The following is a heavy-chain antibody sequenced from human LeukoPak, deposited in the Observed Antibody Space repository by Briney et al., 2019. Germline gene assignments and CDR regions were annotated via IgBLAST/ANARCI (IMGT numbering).Heavy chain of an antibody. D-gene: IGHD6-19*01. V-gene: IGHV1-18*01. CDR1: GYTFTTYG. CDR2: ISAYNDYT. Sequence: GASVKVSCKASGYTFTTYGISWVRQAPGQGLEWMGWISAYNDYTNYAQKLQGRVTMTTDTSTSTAYMELRSLRSDDTAVYYCARDKWLVEGGYYYYGMDVWGQGTTVTVSS. J-gene: IGHJ6*02. CDR3: ARDKWLVEGGYYYYGMDV.